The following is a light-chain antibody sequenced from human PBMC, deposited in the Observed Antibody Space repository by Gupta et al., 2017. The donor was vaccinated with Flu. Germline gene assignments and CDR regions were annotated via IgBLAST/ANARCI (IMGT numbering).Light chain of an antibody. Sequence: IVMTQSPASLPVSLGERATLNCKSSQSLLYNVNNKNYLAWYQQKPGQPPKLIIYCASTRASGVPYRFSGSGSGTDFTLTISSLQAGDVAVYYCQQDDSSPRTFGQGTKVEIK. V-gene: IGKV4-1*01. CDR1: QSLLYNVNNKNY. CDR2: CAS. CDR3: QQDDSSPRT. J-gene: IGKJ1*01.